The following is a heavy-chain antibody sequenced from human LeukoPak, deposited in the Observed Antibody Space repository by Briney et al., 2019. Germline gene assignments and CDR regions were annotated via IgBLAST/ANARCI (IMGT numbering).Heavy chain of an antibody. CDR1: GYTFTSYD. J-gene: IGHJ4*02. V-gene: IGHV1-8*03. Sequence: ASVKVSCKASGYTFTSYDISWVRQATGQGLEWMGWMNPNSGNTGYAQKFQGRVTITRNTSISTAYMELSSLRSEDTAVYYCARQTGSGLFILPGGQGTLVTVSS. D-gene: IGHD3/OR15-3a*01. CDR3: ARQTGSGLFILP. CDR2: MNPNSGNT.